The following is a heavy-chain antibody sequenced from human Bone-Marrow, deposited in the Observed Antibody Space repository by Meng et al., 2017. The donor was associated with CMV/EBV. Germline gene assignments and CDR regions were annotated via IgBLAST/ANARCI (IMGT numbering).Heavy chain of an antibody. V-gene: IGHV3-30*02. CDR1: GFTFSSYG. J-gene: IGHJ5*02. Sequence: GESLKISCAASGFTFSSYGMHWVRQAPGKGLEWVAFIRYDGSDKYYGDSVKGRFTISRDYSKNTLYLQMDSLRAEDTALYYCAKDGRITSAGTSWFDPWGQGTRVTVSS. CDR2: IRYDGSDK. D-gene: IGHD6-13*01. CDR3: AKDGRITSAGTSWFDP.